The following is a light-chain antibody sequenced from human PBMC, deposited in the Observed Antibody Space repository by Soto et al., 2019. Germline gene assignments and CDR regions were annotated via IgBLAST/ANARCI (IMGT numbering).Light chain of an antibody. Sequence: AIRMTQSPSSLSASTGDRVTITCRASQGISSYLAWYQQKPGKAPKLLIYAASTLQSGVPSRFSGSGSGTDFTLTISCLQSEDFATYCCQQYYSYLITFGQGTRLEIK. J-gene: IGKJ5*01. CDR1: QGISSY. V-gene: IGKV1-8*01. CDR2: AAS. CDR3: QQYYSYLIT.